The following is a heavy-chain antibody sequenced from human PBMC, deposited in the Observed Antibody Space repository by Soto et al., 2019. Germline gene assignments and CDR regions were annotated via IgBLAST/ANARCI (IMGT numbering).Heavy chain of an antibody. Sequence: EVQLLESGGDLVQPGGSLRLSCAVSRFTFSSYGMNWVRQAPGKGLEWVSSISDDGDSTYYADSVKGRFTISRDNSKNTLYLQMNSLRAEDTAVYYCAKRSGYQEAAYLDYWGQRTLVTVSS. V-gene: IGHV3-23*01. J-gene: IGHJ4*02. D-gene: IGHD5-12*01. CDR3: AKRSGYQEAAYLDY. CDR1: RFTFSSYG. CDR2: ISDDGDST.